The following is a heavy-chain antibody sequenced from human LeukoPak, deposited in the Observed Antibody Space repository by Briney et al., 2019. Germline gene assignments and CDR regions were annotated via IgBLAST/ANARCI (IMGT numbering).Heavy chain of an antibody. CDR1: GFTFSSYG. V-gene: IGHV3-33*06. CDR2: IWYDGSNI. J-gene: IGHJ4*02. D-gene: IGHD3-10*01. Sequence: PGGSLRLSCAASGFTFSSYGMHWVRQAPGKGLEWLAVIWYDGSNIYYADSVKGRFAISRDNSKNTLYLQMNSLRAEDTAVYYCAKDRSGSYWGQGTLVTVSS. CDR3: AKDRSGSY.